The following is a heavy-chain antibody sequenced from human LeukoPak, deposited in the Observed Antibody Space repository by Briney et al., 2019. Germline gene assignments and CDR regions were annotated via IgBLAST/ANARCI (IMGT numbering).Heavy chain of an antibody. D-gene: IGHD4-17*01. Sequence: GGSLRLSCAASGFTFSDYYMSWIRQAPGKGLEWVSYISSSSTYTDYADSVKGRFTISRDNVKNSLYLHMNSLRAEDTAMYYCARETYGRFDYWGQGTLVTVSS. CDR1: GFTFSDYY. CDR2: ISSSSTYT. J-gene: IGHJ4*02. V-gene: IGHV3-11*05. CDR3: ARETYGRFDY.